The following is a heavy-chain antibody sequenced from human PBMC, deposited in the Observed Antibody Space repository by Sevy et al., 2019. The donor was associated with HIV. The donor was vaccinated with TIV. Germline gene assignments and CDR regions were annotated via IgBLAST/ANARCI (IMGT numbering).Heavy chain of an antibody. V-gene: IGHV4-30-4*01. CDR1: GGAITSGDYY. Sequence: SETLSLTCTVSGGAITSGDYYWNWIRQPRGKGLEWIGYIYHSASIFYNPSLQSRAIISQDTSKNQFSLKLSSVTAADTAVYFCARERGYTYLFMDIWGQGTPVTVSS. D-gene: IGHD5-18*01. CDR3: ARERGYTYLFMDI. CDR2: IYHSASI. J-gene: IGHJ4*02.